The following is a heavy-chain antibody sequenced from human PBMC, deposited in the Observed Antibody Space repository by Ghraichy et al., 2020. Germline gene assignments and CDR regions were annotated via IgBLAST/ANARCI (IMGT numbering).Heavy chain of an antibody. CDR2: ISYDGSNK. J-gene: IGHJ6*02. V-gene: IGHV3-30-3*01. D-gene: IGHD2-2*01. CDR3: AREEYCSSTSCSVGYYYGMDV. Sequence: LTCAASGFTFSSYAMHWVRQAPGKGLEWVAVISYDGSNKYYADSVKGRFTISRDNSKNTLYLQMNSLRAEDTAVYYCAREEYCSSTSCSVGYYYGMDVWGQGTTVTVSS. CDR1: GFTFSSYA.